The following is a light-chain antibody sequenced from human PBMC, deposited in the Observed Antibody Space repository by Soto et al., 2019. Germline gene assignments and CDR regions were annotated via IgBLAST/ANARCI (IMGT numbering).Light chain of an antibody. V-gene: IGKV3-20*01. CDR3: QQYGNSLRWT. Sequence: EIVMTRSPDILSVSPGERATLSCRASQRFSSYLAWYQQKPGQAPRLLIYGAISRATGIPDRFSGSGSGTDFSLTISRLEPADFAVYYCQQYGNSLRWTFGQGTKVDIK. CDR2: GAI. CDR1: QRFSSY. J-gene: IGKJ1*01.